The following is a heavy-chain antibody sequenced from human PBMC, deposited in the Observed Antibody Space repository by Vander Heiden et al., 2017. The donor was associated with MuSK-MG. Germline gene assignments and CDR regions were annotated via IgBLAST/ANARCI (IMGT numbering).Heavy chain of an antibody. D-gene: IGHD6-19*01. CDR1: GYTFTRYY. CDR3: ARAPLGYSSGWYPPGDY. Sequence: QVQLVLSGAEVKKPGASVKVSCKASGYTFTRYYMRWVRRAPGQGREWMGIINPSGGSTSYAQKFQGRVTMTRDTSTSTVYMELSSLRSEDTAVYYCARAPLGYSSGWYPPGDYWGQGTLVTVSS. CDR2: INPSGGST. J-gene: IGHJ4*02. V-gene: IGHV1-46*03.